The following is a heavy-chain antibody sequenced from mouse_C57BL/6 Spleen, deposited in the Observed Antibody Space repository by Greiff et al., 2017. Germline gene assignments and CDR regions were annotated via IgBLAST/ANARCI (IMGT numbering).Heavy chain of an antibody. D-gene: IGHD4-1*02. CDR2: ISSGSSTI. CDR3: ARGQLGFAY. Sequence: EVQGVESGGGLVKPGGSLKLSCAASGFTFSDYGMHWVRQAPEKGLEWVAYISSGSSTIYYADTVKGRFNISRDNAKNTLFLQMTSLRSEDTAMYYCARGQLGFAYWGQGTLVTVSA. CDR1: GFTFSDYG. J-gene: IGHJ3*01. V-gene: IGHV5-17*01.